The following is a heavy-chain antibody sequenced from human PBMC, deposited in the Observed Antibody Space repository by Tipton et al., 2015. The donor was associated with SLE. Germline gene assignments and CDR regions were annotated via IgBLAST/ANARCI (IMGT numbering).Heavy chain of an antibody. Sequence: TLSLTCAVYGGSFRGHYRSWVRQPPGKGLGGIGEINHSGSTNDNPSLKSRVTISVETSKNQFSLKLTSLTAADTAVYYCARGLYGDEPGYWGQGTLVTVSS. CDR2: INHSGST. J-gene: IGHJ4*02. V-gene: IGHV4-34*01. CDR1: GGSFRGHY. CDR3: ARGLYGDEPGY. D-gene: IGHD4-17*01.